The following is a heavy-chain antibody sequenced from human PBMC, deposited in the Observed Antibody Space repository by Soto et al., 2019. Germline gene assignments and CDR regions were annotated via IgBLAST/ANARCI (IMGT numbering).Heavy chain of an antibody. J-gene: IGHJ4*02. CDR1: GYTFTIYG. D-gene: IGHD3-22*01. CDR2: ISGYNGNT. V-gene: IGHV1-18*04. Sequence: QVQLVQSGAEVKKPGASVKVSCKASGYTFTIYGISWVRQAPGQGLEWMGGISGYNGNTDYAQNLQDRVTRTTDASTSSVYMELRSLRSYDTAVYSCAGVDYYDSSGYSGYWGQGNLISVSS. CDR3: AGVDYYDSSGYSGY.